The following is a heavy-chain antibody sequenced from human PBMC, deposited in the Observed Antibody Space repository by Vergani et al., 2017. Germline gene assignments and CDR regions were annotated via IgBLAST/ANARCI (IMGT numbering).Heavy chain of an antibody. CDR3: ARSVYSSSSKFDY. D-gene: IGHD6-6*01. J-gene: IGHJ4*02. CDR1: GGSISPYF. V-gene: IGHV4-59*01. CDR2: IYYSGST. Sequence: QVQLQESGPGLVKPSETLSLTCTVSGGSISPYFWSWIRQPPGKGLEWIGYIYYSGSTNYNPSLKSRVTISVDTSKNQFSLKLSSVTAADTAVYYCARSVYSSSSKFDYWGQGTLVTVSS.